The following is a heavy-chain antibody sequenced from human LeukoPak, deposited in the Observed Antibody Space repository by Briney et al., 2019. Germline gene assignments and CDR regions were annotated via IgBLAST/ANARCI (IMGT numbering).Heavy chain of an antibody. CDR3: VRDLGHSRHYFEY. J-gene: IGHJ4*02. Sequence: GGSLRLSRAASGFTFNSFFLNWVRLTPGRELEWVACISQDGSETFYMDSVRGRFTISRDNTKKSLYLQMDSLRAEDTAVYFCVRDLGHSRHYFEYWGQGALVTVSS. CDR1: GFTFNSFF. D-gene: IGHD7-27*01. V-gene: IGHV3-7*01. CDR2: ISQDGSET.